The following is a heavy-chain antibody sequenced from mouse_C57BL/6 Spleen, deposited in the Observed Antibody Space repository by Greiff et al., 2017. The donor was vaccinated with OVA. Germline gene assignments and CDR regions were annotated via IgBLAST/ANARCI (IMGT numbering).Heavy chain of an antibody. Sequence: QVQLKQSGAELARPGASVKMSCKASGYTFTSYTMHWVKQRPGQGLEWIGYINPSSGYTKYNQKFKDKATLTADKSSSTAYMQLSSLTSEDSAVYYCARSGGNYDYAMDYWGQGTSVTVSS. J-gene: IGHJ4*01. D-gene: IGHD2-1*01. CDR2: INPSSGYT. CDR3: ARSGGNYDYAMDY. V-gene: IGHV1-4*01. CDR1: GYTFTSYT.